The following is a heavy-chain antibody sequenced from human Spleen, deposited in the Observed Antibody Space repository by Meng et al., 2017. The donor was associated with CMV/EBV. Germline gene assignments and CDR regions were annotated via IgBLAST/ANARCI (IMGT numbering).Heavy chain of an antibody. CDR1: GDSVSXNSVA. CDR3: TRQNGGNDY. V-gene: IGHV6-1*01. Sequence: SETLSLTXXISGDSVSXNSVAWNWIRQSPSRXXEWLGRTYYRSXWYNDYXVSVXXRMSINXDTSKNQXXLQLNXVTPEDTAIYYCTRQNGGNDYWGQGTLVTVSS. J-gene: IGHJ4*02. CDR2: TYYRSXWYN.